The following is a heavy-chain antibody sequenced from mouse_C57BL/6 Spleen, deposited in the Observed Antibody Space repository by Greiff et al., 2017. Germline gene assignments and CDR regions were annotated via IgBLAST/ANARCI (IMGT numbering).Heavy chain of an antibody. J-gene: IGHJ3*01. CDR1: GYAFSSSW. V-gene: IGHV1-82*01. CDR3: ARGEDYGNWFAY. Sequence: VQLQQSGPELVKPGASVKISCKASGYAFSSSWMNWVKQRPGKGLECIGRIYPGDGDTNYNGKFKGKATLTADKSSSTAYMQLSSLTSEDSAVYFCARGEDYGNWFAYWGQGTLVTVSA. CDR2: IYPGDGDT. D-gene: IGHD1-1*01.